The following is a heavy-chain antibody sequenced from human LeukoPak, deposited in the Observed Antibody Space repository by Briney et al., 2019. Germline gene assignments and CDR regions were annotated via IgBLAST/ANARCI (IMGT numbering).Heavy chain of an antibody. V-gene: IGHV1-69*04. CDR3: ATAPLGIAAAGTHFDY. CDR2: IITIVGIA. D-gene: IGHD6-13*01. CDR1: GGTFSSYA. J-gene: IGHJ4*02. Sequence: ASVKVSCKASGGTFSSYAISWVRQPPGQGIEWMGRIITIVGIANYAQKFQGRVTITADKSTSTAYMELSSLRSEDTAVYYCATAPLGIAAAGTHFDYWGQGTLVTVSS.